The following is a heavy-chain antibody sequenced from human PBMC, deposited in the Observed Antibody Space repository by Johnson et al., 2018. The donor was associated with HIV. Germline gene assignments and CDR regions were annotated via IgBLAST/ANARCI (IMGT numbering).Heavy chain of an antibody. CDR1: GFTFSSYD. J-gene: IGHJ3*02. CDR2: IGTAGDT. V-gene: IGHV3-13*01. CDR3: AREQELIGERAFDI. D-gene: IGHD6-13*01. Sequence: VQVVESGGGVVRPGGSLRLSCAASGFTFSSYDMHWVRQATGKGLEWVSAIGTAGDTYYPGSVQGRFTISRENAKNSLYLQMNSLRAGDTAVYYCAREQELIGERAFDIWGQGTMVTVSS.